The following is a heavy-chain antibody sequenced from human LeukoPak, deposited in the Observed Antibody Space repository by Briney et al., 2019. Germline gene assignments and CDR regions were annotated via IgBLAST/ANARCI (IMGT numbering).Heavy chain of an antibody. CDR1: GYTFTGYY. Sequence: ASVKVSCKASGYTFTGYYMHWVRQAPGQGLEWMGWINPNSGGTHYAQKFQGRVTMTRDTPISTAYMELSRLRCDGTAVYYCAGSTVTTESGAFDIWGQGTMVTVSS. CDR3: AGSTVTTESGAFDI. J-gene: IGHJ3*02. V-gene: IGHV1-2*02. D-gene: IGHD4-17*01. CDR2: INPNSGGT.